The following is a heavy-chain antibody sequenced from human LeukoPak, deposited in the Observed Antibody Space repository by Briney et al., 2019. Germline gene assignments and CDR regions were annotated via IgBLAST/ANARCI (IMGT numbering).Heavy chain of an antibody. CDR3: ASRDSGDHPFFDY. CDR1: GFTVSMKY. Sequence: GGSLRLSCAASGFTVSMKYMTWVRQAPGKGLEWVSVIYSGGTASYADSVKGRFTISRDNSKNILYLQMNSLRAEDTAVYYCASRDSGDHPFFDYWGQGTLVTVSS. D-gene: IGHD4-17*01. CDR2: IYSGGTA. J-gene: IGHJ4*01. V-gene: IGHV3-53*01.